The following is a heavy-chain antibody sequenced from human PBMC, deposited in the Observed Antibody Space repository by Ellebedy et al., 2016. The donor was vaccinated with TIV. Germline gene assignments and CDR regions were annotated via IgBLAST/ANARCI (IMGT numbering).Heavy chain of an antibody. J-gene: IGHJ4*02. D-gene: IGHD4-23*01. CDR1: GFTFSSYA. Sequence: GESLKISXAASGFTFSSYAMSWVRQAPGKGLEWVSAISGSGGSTYHADSVKGRFTISRDNSKNTLYLQMNSLRAEDTAVYYCARAATVVTSYFDYWGQGTLVTVSS. V-gene: IGHV3-23*01. CDR3: ARAATVVTSYFDY. CDR2: ISGSGGST.